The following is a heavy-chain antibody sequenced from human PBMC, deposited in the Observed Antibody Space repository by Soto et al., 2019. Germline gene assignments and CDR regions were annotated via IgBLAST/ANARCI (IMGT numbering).Heavy chain of an antibody. Sequence: EVQLVESGGGLVKPGGSLRLSCAASGFTFSNAWMSWVRQAPGKGLEWVGRIKSTTDGGTTDYAAPAKGRFTISRDDSKNTLYLQMNSLKTEDTAVYYCTTSYGDLDYWGQGPLVTVSS. V-gene: IGHV3-15*01. CDR1: GFTFSNAW. D-gene: IGHD4-17*01. J-gene: IGHJ4*02. CDR3: TTSYGDLDY. CDR2: IKSTTDGGTT.